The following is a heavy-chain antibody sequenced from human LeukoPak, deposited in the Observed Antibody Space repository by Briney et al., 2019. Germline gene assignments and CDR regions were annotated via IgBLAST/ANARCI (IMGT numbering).Heavy chain of an antibody. D-gene: IGHD6-13*01. CDR1: GGSFSSYY. Sequence: SETLSLTCTVSGGSFSSYYWSWIRQPPGKGLEWIGYIYYSGSTNYNPSLKSRVTISVDTSKNQFSLKLSPVTAADTAVYYCASQGYSSRWGGNTEDYWGQGTLVTVSS. CDR3: ASQGYSSRWGGNTEDY. J-gene: IGHJ4*02. V-gene: IGHV4-59*08. CDR2: IYYSGST.